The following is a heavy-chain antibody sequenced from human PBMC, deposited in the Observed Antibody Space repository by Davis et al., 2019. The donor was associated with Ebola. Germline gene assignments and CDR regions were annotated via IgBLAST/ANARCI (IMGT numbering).Heavy chain of an antibody. CDR1: GYTFTGYY. Sequence: AASVKVSCKASGYTFTGYYIHWVRQAPGQGLEWMGRISPNSGGTNYAQKFQGRVTMTRDTSTSTVYMELSSLRSEDTAVYYCATGRARFLDWTFDYWGQGMLVTVSS. CDR2: ISPNSGGT. V-gene: IGHV1-2*06. J-gene: IGHJ4*02. D-gene: IGHD3-3*01. CDR3: ATGRARFLDWTFDY.